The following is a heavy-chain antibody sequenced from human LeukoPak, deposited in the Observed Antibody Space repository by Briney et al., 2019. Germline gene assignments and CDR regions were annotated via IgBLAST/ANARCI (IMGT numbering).Heavy chain of an antibody. CDR2: FDPEDGET. CDR3: ATDIWFGEPLMTYYFDY. V-gene: IGHV1-24*01. J-gene: IGHJ4*02. CDR1: GYTLTELS. D-gene: IGHD3-10*01. Sequence: ASVKVSCKVSGYTLTELSMHWVRQAPGKGLEWMGGFDPEDGETIYAQKFQGRVTMTEDTSTDTAYMELSSLRSEDTAVYYCATDIWFGEPLMTYYFDYWGQGTLVTVSS.